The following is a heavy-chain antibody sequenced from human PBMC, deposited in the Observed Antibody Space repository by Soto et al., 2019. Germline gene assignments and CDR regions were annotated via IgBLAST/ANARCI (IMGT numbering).Heavy chain of an antibody. V-gene: IGHV3-23*01. CDR3: AKDLLSKRGVVAATYFDF. J-gene: IGHJ4*02. CDR1: GFAFISCA. CDR2: ISPAGGST. D-gene: IGHD2-15*01. Sequence: PGGSLRLSVASSGFAFISCARSWIRQAPGKGLEWVSVISPAGGSTYFADPVKGRFAISRDNSKKMLYLQMNSLRAEDTAVYYCAKDLLSKRGVVAATYFDFWGQGTQVTVSS.